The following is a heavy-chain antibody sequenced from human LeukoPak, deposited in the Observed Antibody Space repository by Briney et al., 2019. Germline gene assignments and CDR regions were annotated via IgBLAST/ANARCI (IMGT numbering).Heavy chain of an antibody. CDR3: ARSQSCSSTSCYPNDY. CDR2: INPSGGST. J-gene: IGHJ4*02. CDR1: GYTFTSYY. D-gene: IGHD2-2*01. Sequence: GASVKVSCKASGYTFTSYYMHWVRQAPGQGLEWMGIINPSGGSTSYAQKFQGRVTMTRDMSTSIVYMELSSLRSEDTAVYYCARSQSCSSTSCYPNDYWGQGTLVTVSS. V-gene: IGHV1-46*01.